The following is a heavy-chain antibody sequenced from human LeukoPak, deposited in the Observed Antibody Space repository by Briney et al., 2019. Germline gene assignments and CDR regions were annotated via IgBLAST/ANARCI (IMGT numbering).Heavy chain of an antibody. CDR3: AREDTAMADC. CDR2: ISWNSGSI. V-gene: IGHV3-9*01. CDR1: GFTFDDYA. D-gene: IGHD5-18*01. Sequence: GRSLRLSCAASGFTFDDYAMHWVRHAPGKGLEWVSGISWNSGSIGYADSVRGRFTISRDNAKNSLYLQMNSLRAEDTAVYYCAREDTAMADCWGQGTLVTVSS. J-gene: IGHJ4*02.